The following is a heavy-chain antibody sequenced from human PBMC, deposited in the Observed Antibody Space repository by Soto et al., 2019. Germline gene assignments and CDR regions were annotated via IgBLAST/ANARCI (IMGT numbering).Heavy chain of an antibody. J-gene: IGHJ6*02. V-gene: IGHV1-69*01. CDR2: IIPIFGTA. Sequence: QVQLVQSGAEVKKTGSSVKVSCKASGGNFSSYAISWVRQAPGQGLEWMGEIIPIFGTANYAKKFQGRVTITADESASTAYMELSSIRSEDTAVYYCARHDLGGVVIKAYYYYGMDVWGQGTTVTVSS. CDR1: GGNFSSYA. D-gene: IGHD3-3*01. CDR3: ARHDLGGVVIKAYYYYGMDV.